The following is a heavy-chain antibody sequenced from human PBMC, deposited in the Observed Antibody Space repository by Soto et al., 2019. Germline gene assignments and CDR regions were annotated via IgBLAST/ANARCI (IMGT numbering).Heavy chain of an antibody. CDR2: IYDSGST. J-gene: IGHJ5*02. D-gene: IGHD3-16*01. Sequence: PSETLSLTCTVSGGSISSYYWSWIRQPPGKGLEWIGYIYDSGSTNYNPSLKSRVTISVDTSKNQFSLKLSSVTAADTAVYYCARVPLRWESCWFDPWGQGTLVTVSS. CDR3: ARVPLRWESCWFDP. V-gene: IGHV4-59*01. CDR1: GGSISSYY.